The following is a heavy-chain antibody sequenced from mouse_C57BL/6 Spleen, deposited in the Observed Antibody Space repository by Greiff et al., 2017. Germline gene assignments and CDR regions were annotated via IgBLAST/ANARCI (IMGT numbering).Heavy chain of an antibody. Sequence: EVQLQQSGTVLARPGASVKMSCKTSGYTFTSYWMNWVKKRPGQGLEWIGAINPGNSDTSYNQKFKGKAKLTAVTSASTAYMELSSLTNEDSAVYYCTASSLWDDYAMDYWGQGTSVTVSS. J-gene: IGHJ4*01. CDR1: GYTFTSYW. D-gene: IGHD4-1*01. V-gene: IGHV1-5*01. CDR3: TASSLWDDYAMDY. CDR2: INPGNSDT.